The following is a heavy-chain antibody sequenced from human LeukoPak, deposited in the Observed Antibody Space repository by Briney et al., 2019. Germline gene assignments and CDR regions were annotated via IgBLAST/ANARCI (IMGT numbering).Heavy chain of an antibody. CDR1: GYTFTDYY. Sequence: ASVKVSCKVSGYTFTDYYMHWVRQAPGQGLEWMGRINPNSGGTNYAQKFQGRVTMTRDTSISTAYMELSRLRSDDTAVYYCARDYYGSGSYYAFDIWGQGTMVTVSS. V-gene: IGHV1-2*06. CDR2: INPNSGGT. D-gene: IGHD3-10*01. CDR3: ARDYYGSGSYYAFDI. J-gene: IGHJ3*02.